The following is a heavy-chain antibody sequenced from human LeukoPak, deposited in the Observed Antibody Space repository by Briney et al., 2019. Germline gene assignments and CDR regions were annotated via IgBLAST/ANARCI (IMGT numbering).Heavy chain of an antibody. CDR1: GFTFSSYD. J-gene: IGHJ4*02. Sequence: GGSLRLSCAASGFTFSSYDMHWVRQTTGKGLEWVSGIGTAGATFYPGSVKGRLTISRENAKNSLYLQMNNLRAGDTAVYYCTRATAGFDYWGQGTLVTVSS. CDR2: IGTAGAT. CDR3: TRATAGFDY. V-gene: IGHV3-13*01.